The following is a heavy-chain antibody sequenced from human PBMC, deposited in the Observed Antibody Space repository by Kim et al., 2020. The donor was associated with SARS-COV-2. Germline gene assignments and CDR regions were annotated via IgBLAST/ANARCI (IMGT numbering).Heavy chain of an antibody. Sequence: GESLKISCKGSGYSFTSYWIGWVRQMPGKGLEWMGIIYPGDSDTRYSPSFQGQVTISADKSISTAYLQWSSLKASDTAMYYCARRVAAGSYYYYGMDVWGQGTTVTVSS. CDR3: ARRVAAGSYYYYGMDV. D-gene: IGHD6-13*01. CDR1: GYSFTSYW. CDR2: IYPGDSDT. J-gene: IGHJ6*02. V-gene: IGHV5-51*01.